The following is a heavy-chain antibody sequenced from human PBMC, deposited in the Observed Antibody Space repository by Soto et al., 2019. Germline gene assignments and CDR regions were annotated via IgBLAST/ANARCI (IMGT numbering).Heavy chain of an antibody. J-gene: IGHJ6*02. Sequence: QVQLVQSGAEVKKPGSSVKVSCKASGGTFSSYAISWVRQAPGQGLEWMGGIIPIFGTATYAQTFQGRVTITADESTSTAYMELSSLRSADTAVYYCARGQTPLRYFDPGHGMDVWGQGTTVTVSS. CDR2: IIPIFGTA. CDR1: GGTFSSYA. D-gene: IGHD3-9*01. V-gene: IGHV1-69*01. CDR3: ARGQTPLRYFDPGHGMDV.